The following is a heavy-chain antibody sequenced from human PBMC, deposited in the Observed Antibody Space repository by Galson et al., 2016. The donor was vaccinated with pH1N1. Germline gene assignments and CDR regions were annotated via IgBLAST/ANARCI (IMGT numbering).Heavy chain of an antibody. J-gene: IGHJ4*02. Sequence: SVKVSCKASGATFNSYGIHWVRQAPGKGLEWMGDINPVFGTTNYAQRFQDRVTITAHDMELSGLRSEDTAIYYCATFSSSSSWRSLDFWGQGTLVTVSS. CDR3: ATFSSSSSWRSLDF. D-gene: IGHD6-6*01. CDR2: INPVFGTT. V-gene: IGHV1-69*13. CDR1: GATFNSYG.